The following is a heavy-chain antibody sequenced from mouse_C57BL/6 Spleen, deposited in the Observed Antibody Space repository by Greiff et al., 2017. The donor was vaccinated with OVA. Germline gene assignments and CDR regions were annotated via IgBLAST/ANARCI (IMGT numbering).Heavy chain of an antibody. CDR2: ISSGSSSI. D-gene: IGHD1-1*01. V-gene: IGHV5-17*01. CDR1: GFTFSDYG. Sequence: DVKLVESGGGLVKPGGSLKLSCAASGFTFSDYGMHWVRQAPEKGLEWVAYISSGSSSIYYADTVKGTVTISRDNAKNTLFLQMTSLRSEDTAMYYCASPYGSHYYAMDYWGQGTSVTVSS. J-gene: IGHJ4*01. CDR3: ASPYGSHYYAMDY.